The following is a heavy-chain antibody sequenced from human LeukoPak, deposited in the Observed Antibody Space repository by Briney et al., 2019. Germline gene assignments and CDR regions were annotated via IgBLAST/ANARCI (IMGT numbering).Heavy chain of an antibody. CDR1: GGTFSSYA. J-gene: IGHJ6*03. CDR2: IIPIFGTA. V-gene: IGHV1-69*05. D-gene: IGHD3-3*01. Sequence: SVKVSCKASGGTFSSYAISWVRQAPGQGVEWMGGIIPIFGTANYAQKFQGRVTITTDESTSTAYMELSSLRSEDTAVYYCASVWANYDFWTGYYMDVWGKGTTVTVSS. CDR3: ASVWANYDFWTGYYMDV.